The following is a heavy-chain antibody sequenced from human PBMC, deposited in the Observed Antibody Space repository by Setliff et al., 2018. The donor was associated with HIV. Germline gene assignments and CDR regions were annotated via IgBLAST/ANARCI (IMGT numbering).Heavy chain of an antibody. V-gene: IGHV1-18*01. CDR3: ARDEGGTTDYYYMDV. D-gene: IGHD1-7*01. CDR1: GYIFTSYG. CDR2: ISSYNGNT. Sequence: EASVKVSCKASGYIFTSYGISWVRQAPGQGLEWMGWISSYNGNTNYAQKLQGRVTMTTDTSTSTAYMELRSLRSDDTAIYYCARDEGGTTDYYYMDVWGKGTTVTVSS. J-gene: IGHJ6*03.